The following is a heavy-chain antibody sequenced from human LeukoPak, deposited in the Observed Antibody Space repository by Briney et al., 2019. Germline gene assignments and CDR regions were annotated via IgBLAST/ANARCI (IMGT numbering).Heavy chain of an antibody. CDR3: ARGFHSSGWTDY. CDR1: EGTFSSYA. V-gene: IGHV1-69*05. Sequence: SVKVSCKASEGTFSSYAISWVRQAPGQGLEWMGGIIPIFGTANYAQKFQGRVTITTDESTSTAYMELSSLRSEDTAVYYCARGFHSSGWTDYWGQGTLVTVSS. D-gene: IGHD6-19*01. CDR2: IIPIFGTA. J-gene: IGHJ4*02.